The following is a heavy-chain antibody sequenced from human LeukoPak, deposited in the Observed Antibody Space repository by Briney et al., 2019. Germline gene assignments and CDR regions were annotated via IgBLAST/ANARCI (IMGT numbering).Heavy chain of an antibody. J-gene: IGHJ4*02. CDR2: IYYSGST. CDR1: GGSLSSYY. V-gene: IGHV4-59*08. Sequence: SETLSLTCTVSGGSLSSYYWSWIRQPPGKGLEWIGYIYYSGSTNYNPSLKSRVTISVDTSKNQFSLKLSSVTAADTAVYYCARQPYYYDSSGYYPFDYWGQGTLVTVSS. CDR3: ARQPYYYDSSGYYPFDY. D-gene: IGHD3-22*01.